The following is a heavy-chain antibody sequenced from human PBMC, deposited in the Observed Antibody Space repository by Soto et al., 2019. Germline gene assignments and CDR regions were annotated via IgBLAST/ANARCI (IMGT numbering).Heavy chain of an antibody. D-gene: IGHD2-8*01. J-gene: IGHJ6*03. CDR3: ARDSRTMRYYYYYYYMDV. Sequence: QVQLQESGPGLVKPSETLSLTCTVSGGSISSYYWSWIRQPPGKGLEWIGYIYYSGSTNYNPSLKSRVTISVDTSKNQFSLKLSSVIAADTAVYYCARDSRTMRYYYYYYYMDVWGKGTTVTVSS. CDR1: GGSISSYY. CDR2: IYYSGST. V-gene: IGHV4-59*01.